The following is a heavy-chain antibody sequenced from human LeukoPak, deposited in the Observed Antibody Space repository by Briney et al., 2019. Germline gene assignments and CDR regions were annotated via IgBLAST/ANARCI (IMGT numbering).Heavy chain of an antibody. Sequence: GESLKIACKAAGYTFTRYWVGWVRQLPGKGLEWMGIIYPDDSDTRYSPSFRGHVPISADKSINTAYLQWNSLEASDTAVYFCAKGMGVVVGERTAFDVWGQGTMVIVSS. CDR2: IYPDDSDT. J-gene: IGHJ3*01. V-gene: IGHV5-51*01. D-gene: IGHD2-15*01. CDR1: GYTFTRYW. CDR3: AKGMGVVVGERTAFDV.